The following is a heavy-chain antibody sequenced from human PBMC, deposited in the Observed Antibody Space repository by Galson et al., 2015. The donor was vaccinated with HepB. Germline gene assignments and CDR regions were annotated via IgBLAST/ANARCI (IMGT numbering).Heavy chain of an antibody. Sequence: SGAEVKKPGESLKISCKASGYSFTTYWIVWVRQMPGKGLEWMGIIYPGDSDTRYNPSFQGQVTISADKAITTAYLHWSSLKASDTAIYYCARRADSSYFDSWGQGSLVTVSS. CDR3: ARRADSSYFDS. D-gene: IGHD6-13*01. CDR2: IYPGDSDT. CDR1: GYSFTTYW. J-gene: IGHJ4*02. V-gene: IGHV5-51*03.